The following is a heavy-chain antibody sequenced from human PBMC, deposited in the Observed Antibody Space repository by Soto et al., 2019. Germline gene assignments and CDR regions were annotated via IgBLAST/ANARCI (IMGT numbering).Heavy chain of an antibody. D-gene: IGHD2-15*01. CDR3: AREARYCSGGSCYFLPGIDY. J-gene: IGHJ4*02. V-gene: IGHV1-69*12. CDR1: GGTFSSYA. Sequence: QVQLVQSGAEVKKPGSSVKVSCKASGGTFSSYAISWVRQAPGQGLEWMGGIIPIFGTANYAQKFQGRVTITADETTSKAYMELRSLGSEDTGVYYCAREARYCSGGSCYFLPGIDYWGQGTLVTVSS. CDR2: IIPIFGTA.